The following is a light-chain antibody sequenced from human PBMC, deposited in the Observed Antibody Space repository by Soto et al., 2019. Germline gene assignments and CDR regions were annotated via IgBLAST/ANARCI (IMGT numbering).Light chain of an antibody. CDR3: QQSYSTPWT. CDR1: LNIANY. J-gene: IGKJ1*01. Sequence: DTQMTQSPSSLSASVGDRVTITCRASLNIANYLNWYQQKPGKAPKLLIYAASSLQSGVPSRFSGGGSVTEFTLTITSLQPEDFATYFCQQSYSTPWTFGKGTKVEIK. CDR2: AAS. V-gene: IGKV1-39*01.